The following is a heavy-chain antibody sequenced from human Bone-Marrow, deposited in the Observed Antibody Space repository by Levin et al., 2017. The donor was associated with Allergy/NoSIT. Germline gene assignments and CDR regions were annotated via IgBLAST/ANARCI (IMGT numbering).Heavy chain of an antibody. CDR2: SNSDESST. V-gene: IGHV3-74*01. CDR3: ARLLIGTTGYGMDV. D-gene: IGHD1-14*01. CDR1: GFTFSSYW. J-gene: IGHJ6*02. Sequence: GESLKISCAASGFTFSSYWMHWVRQAPGKGLVWVSRSNSDESSTAYADSVKGRFIISRDNVKNTLYLQMNSLRAEASAIYYCARLLIGTTGYGMDVWGQGTTVTVSS.